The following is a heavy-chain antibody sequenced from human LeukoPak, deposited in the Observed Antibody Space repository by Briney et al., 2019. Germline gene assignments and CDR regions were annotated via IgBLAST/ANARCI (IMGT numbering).Heavy chain of an antibody. CDR1: GFTFDDYA. Sequence: GGSLRLSCAASGFTFDDYAMHWVRQAPGKGLEWVSGISWNSGSIGYADSVKGRFTISRDNAKNSLYLQMNSLRAEDTAVYYCAKLRPYDYYYYYMDVWGKGTTVTISS. CDR2: ISWNSGSI. V-gene: IGHV3-9*01. J-gene: IGHJ6*03. CDR3: AKLRPYDYYYYYMDV. D-gene: IGHD2-2*01.